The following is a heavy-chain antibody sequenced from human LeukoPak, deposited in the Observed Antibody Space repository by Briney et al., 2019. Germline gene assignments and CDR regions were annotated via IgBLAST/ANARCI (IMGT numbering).Heavy chain of an antibody. Sequence: GGSLRLSCEASGFIFSRYPMHWVRQAPGKGLEWLTVISTDGRDKHYADSVKGRCTISRDNSKNTLYLQMDSLRAEDTAMYYCARDHQIAAAAYYFDYWGQGTLVTVSS. J-gene: IGHJ4*02. D-gene: IGHD6-13*01. CDR2: ISTDGRDK. CDR1: GFIFSRYP. CDR3: ARDHQIAAAAYYFDY. V-gene: IGHV3-30*04.